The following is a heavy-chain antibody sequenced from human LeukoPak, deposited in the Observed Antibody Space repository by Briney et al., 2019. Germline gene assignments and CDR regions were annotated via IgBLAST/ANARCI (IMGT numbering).Heavy chain of an antibody. CDR2: ISSNGDST. CDR1: GFTFSSYA. J-gene: IGHJ6*03. Sequence: GGSLRLSCAASGFTFSSYAMHWVRQAPGKGLEYVSGISSNGDSTYYANSVKGRFTISRNNSKNTLYLQMGSLRAEDMAVYYCAREYRSYQRYYYYYMDVWGKGTTVTVSS. CDR3: AREYRSYQRYYYYYMDV. D-gene: IGHD1-26*01. V-gene: IGHV3-64*01.